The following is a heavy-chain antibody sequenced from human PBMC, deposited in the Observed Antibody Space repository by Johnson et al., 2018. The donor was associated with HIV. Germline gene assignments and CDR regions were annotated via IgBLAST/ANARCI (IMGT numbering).Heavy chain of an antibody. D-gene: IGHD6-13*01. CDR2: ISHDESNK. Sequence: QVQLVESGGGVVQPGRSLRLSCAASGFTFNSYGMHWVRQAPGEGLEWVAVISHDESNKYYADSVKGRFTISRDNSKNTLFLQMNSLIAEDTALYYCAKDYSSSGPYDALDIWGQGTIVTVSS. V-gene: IGHV3-30*18. CDR3: AKDYSSSGPYDALDI. CDR1: GFTFNSYG. J-gene: IGHJ3*02.